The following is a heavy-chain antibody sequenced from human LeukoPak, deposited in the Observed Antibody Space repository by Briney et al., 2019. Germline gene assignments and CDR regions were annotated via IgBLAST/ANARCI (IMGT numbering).Heavy chain of an antibody. V-gene: IGHV3-30-3*01. CDR2: ISYDGSNK. D-gene: IGHD4-23*01. Sequence: GGSLRLSCAASGFTFSNYVIHWVRQAPGKGLEWVAVISYDGSNKYYADSVKGRFTISRDNSKNTLYLQMNSLRAEDTAVYYCARDYGGSSPFDYWGQGTLVTVSS. CDR1: GFTFSNYV. CDR3: ARDYGGSSPFDY. J-gene: IGHJ4*02.